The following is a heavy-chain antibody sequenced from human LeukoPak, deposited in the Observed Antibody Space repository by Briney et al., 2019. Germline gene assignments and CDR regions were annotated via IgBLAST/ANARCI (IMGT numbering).Heavy chain of an antibody. CDR3: WVLTMNADNRGFDSYYDY. Sequence: GGSLRLSCAASGFTSNRFSINGVRQPPGKGLEWVSSINTVATYIYYADSVRGRFTISRDNSKNSLYLQMNSMSAEDTGVYYSWVLTMNADNRGFDSYYDYWGQGTLVTVSS. V-gene: IGHV3-21*06. D-gene: IGHD3-9*01. CDR1: GFTSNRFS. CDR2: INTVATYI. J-gene: IGHJ4*02.